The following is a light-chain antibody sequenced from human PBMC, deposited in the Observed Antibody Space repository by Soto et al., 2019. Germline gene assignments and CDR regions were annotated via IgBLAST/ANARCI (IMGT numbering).Light chain of an antibody. Sequence: DIQMTQSPSSLSASVGDRVTITCRASQGLTNYLAWYQQKPGKVPNLLINTASTLQSVVPSRFSGSGYGTDFTLTISSLQPEDGATYYCQNYNSAPYTFGPGTKVDIK. V-gene: IGKV1-27*01. CDR3: QNYNSAPYT. CDR1: QGLTNY. CDR2: TAS. J-gene: IGKJ3*01.